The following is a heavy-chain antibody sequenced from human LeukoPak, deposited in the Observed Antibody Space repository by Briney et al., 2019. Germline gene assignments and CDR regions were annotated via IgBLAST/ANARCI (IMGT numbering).Heavy chain of an antibody. CDR2: IIPILGIA. CDR1: GDTFSSYA. CDR3: ASSYYDSSGYYYSVDY. D-gene: IGHD3-22*01. J-gene: IGHJ4*02. V-gene: IGHV1-69*10. Sequence: ASVRVSCKASGDTFSSYAISWVRQAPGQGLEWMGGIIPILGIANYAQKFQGRVTITADKSTSTAYMELSSLRSEDTAVYYCASSYYDSSGYYYSVDYWGQGTLVTVSS.